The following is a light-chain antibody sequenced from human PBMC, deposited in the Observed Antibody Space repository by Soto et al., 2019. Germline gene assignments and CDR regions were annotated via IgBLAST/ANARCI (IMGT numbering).Light chain of an antibody. CDR1: QNISNY. Sequence: SALCLSHRTRATLSCRASQNISNYLIWYQQKPGQAPRLLIYDVSTRATGIPARFSGSGSGAEFTLTISILQSEDFAVYYCHQYNHGLTWTFGQGSKVDIK. J-gene: IGKJ1*01. V-gene: IGKV3-15*01. CDR2: DVS. CDR3: HQYNHGLTWT.